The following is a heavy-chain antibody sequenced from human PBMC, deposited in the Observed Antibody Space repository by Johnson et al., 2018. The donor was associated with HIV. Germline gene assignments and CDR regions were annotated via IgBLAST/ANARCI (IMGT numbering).Heavy chain of an antibody. CDR3: ANGRAWELLSELEREYTEFEE. D-gene: IGHD1-26*01. CDR2: IWYDGSNK. J-gene: IGHJ3*01. Sequence: QMQLVESGGGLVQPGGSLRLSCAVSGFSVSGNYMTWVRQAPGKGLEWVAVIWYDGSNKYYADSVKGRFTISRDNSKNTLYLQMNSLRAEDTAVYYCANGRAWELLSELEREYTEFEEWGQGTMVSVSS. CDR1: GFSVSGNY. V-gene: IGHV3-33*08.